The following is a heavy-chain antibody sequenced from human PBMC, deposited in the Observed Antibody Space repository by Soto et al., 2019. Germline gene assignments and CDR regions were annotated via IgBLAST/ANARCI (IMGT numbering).Heavy chain of an antibody. CDR2: IIPIFGTA. V-gene: IGHV1-69*13. J-gene: IGHJ5*02. D-gene: IGHD2-15*01. CDR1: GGTFSSYA. Sequence: ASVKVSCKASGGTFSSYATSWVRQAPGQGLEWMGGIIPIFGTANYAQKFQGRVTITADESTSTAYMELSSLRSEDTAVYYCARENVVVVAATPHWFDPWGQGTLVTVSS. CDR3: ARENVVVVAATPHWFDP.